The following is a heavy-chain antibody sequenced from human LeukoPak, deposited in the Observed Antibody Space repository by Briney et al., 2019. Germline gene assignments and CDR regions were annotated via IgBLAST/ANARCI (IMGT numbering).Heavy chain of an antibody. Sequence: GGSLRLSCAASGFTFSDYWMTWVRQAPGQGLEWVANINRDGSGKYYVDSVKGRFTISRDNAKNSLSLQLDSLRTEDTAVYYCARLGAAPDYWGQGALVTVSS. CDR1: GFTFSDYW. D-gene: IGHD6-6*01. V-gene: IGHV3-7*01. J-gene: IGHJ4*02. CDR2: INRDGSGK. CDR3: ARLGAAPDY.